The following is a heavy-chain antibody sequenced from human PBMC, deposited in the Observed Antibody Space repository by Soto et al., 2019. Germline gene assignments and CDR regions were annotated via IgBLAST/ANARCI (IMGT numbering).Heavy chain of an antibody. Sequence: QVQLVESGGGLVKPGGSLTISCAASGFTFKDYYMTWIRQAPGKGLEWVSYIRQSGGSMYYADSVKGRFTVSRDNAKNLLYLQMNSLRSDDTAVYYCARQAGYYAFATGFFFYAWGQGTQVTVSS. CDR2: IRQSGGSM. V-gene: IGHV3-11*01. D-gene: IGHD3-3*01. CDR3: ARQAGYYAFATGFFFYA. J-gene: IGHJ5*02. CDR1: GFTFKDYY.